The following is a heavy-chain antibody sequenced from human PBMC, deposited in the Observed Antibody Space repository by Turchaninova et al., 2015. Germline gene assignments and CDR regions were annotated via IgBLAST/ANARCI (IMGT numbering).Heavy chain of an antibody. CDR3: AHALRPTSSAEYFQH. J-gene: IGHJ1*01. CDR1: GFSLSTSGVG. V-gene: IGHV2-5*02. D-gene: IGHD3-3*01. Sequence: QITLKESGPTLVKPTQTLTLTGTFSGFSLSTSGVGVGWIRQPPGKALEWLSLIYWADDKRYSPSLQIRLTITKDTSNTQVVLSMTSMDPMYTATYYCAHALRPTSSAEYFQHWGQGTLVTVSS. CDR2: IYWADDK.